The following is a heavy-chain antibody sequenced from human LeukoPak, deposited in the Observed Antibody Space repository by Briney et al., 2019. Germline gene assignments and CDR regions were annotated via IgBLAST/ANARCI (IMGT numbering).Heavy chain of an antibody. CDR2: ISGSGGST. J-gene: IGHJ6*03. CDR1: GFTFSSSA. CDR3: ASSRALYYAYMDV. V-gene: IGHV3-23*01. Sequence: QPGGSLRLSCAASGFTFSSSAMSWVRQAPGKGLEWVSAISGSGGSTYYADSVKGRFTISRDNSQDTLYLQMGSLRAEDMAVYYCASSRALYYAYMDVWGKGTTATVSS.